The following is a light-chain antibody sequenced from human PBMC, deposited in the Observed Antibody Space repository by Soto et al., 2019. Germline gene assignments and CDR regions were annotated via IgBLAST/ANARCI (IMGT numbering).Light chain of an antibody. J-gene: IGLJ1*01. CDR3: SSFATTHTYV. V-gene: IGLV2-14*01. CDR2: EVS. CDR1: SSDVAFYNH. Sequence: QSALTQPASVSGSPGQSITISCTGTSSDVAFYNHVSWYQQHPGKAPKLLIYEVSNRPSGVSHRFSGSKSGNTASLTISGLQAEDEADYYCSSFATTHTYVFGTGTKLTVL.